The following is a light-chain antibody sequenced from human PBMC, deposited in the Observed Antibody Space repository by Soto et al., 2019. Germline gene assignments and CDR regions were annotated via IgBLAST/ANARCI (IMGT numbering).Light chain of an antibody. CDR3: ETWDSNTRV. J-gene: IGLJ2*01. CDR1: SGHSSYI. Sequence: QLVLTQSSSASASLGSSVKLTCTLSSGHSSYIIAWHQQQPGKAPRYLMKLEGSGSYNKGSGVPDRFSGSSSGADRYLTICNLQSEDEADYYCETWDSNTRVFGGGTKVTVL. V-gene: IGLV4-60*03. CDR2: LEGSGSY.